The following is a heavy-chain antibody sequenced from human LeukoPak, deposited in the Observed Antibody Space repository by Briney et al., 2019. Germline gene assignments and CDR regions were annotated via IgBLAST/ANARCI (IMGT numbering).Heavy chain of an antibody. Sequence: GESLKISCRGSEYNFSTYWIGWVRQMPGKGLELMGIIYPRDSDPRYSPSFQGRVTLSVDNSISTAYLQWSSLKASDTAMYYCARVASRNFDYWGQGTLVTVSS. V-gene: IGHV5-51*01. CDR1: EYNFSTYW. CDR2: IYPRDSDP. CDR3: ARVASRNFDY. J-gene: IGHJ4*02. D-gene: IGHD6-6*01.